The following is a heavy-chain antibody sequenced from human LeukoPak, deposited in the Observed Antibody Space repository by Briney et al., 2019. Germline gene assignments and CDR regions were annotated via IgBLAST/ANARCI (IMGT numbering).Heavy chain of an antibody. J-gene: IGHJ6*03. CDR1: GYTFTIYD. D-gene: IGHD2-15*01. Sequence: ASVKVSCKASGYTFTIYDINWVRQATGQGLEWRGWMNPNSGNTAYAQKFQGRGTMTRNTSISTAYMELSSLRSADTAVYYCPRVAATSDYYYYYYLDVWGKGTKVTVSS. CDR3: PRVAATSDYYYYYYLDV. CDR2: MNPNSGNT. V-gene: IGHV1-8*01.